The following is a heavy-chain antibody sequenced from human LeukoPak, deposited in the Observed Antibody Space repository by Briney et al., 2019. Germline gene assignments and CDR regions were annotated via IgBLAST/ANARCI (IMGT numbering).Heavy chain of an antibody. D-gene: IGHD3-10*01. CDR2: ISTDGSST. Sequence: TGGSLRLSCAASGFTFSSYWMHWVRQAPGKGLVWVSRISTDGSSTNYADSVKGRFTISRDNAKNTLYLQMNSLRAEDTAVYYCAKALIEPVWLGELGAFDIWGQGTMVTVSS. CDR1: GFTFSSYW. V-gene: IGHV3-74*01. J-gene: IGHJ3*02. CDR3: AKALIEPVWLGELGAFDI.